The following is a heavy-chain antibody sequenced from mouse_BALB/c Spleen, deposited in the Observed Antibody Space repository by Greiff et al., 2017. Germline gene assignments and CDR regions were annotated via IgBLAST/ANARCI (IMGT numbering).Heavy chain of an antibody. CDR1: GFSLTSYG. CDR2: IWAGGST. CDR3: ARGSGEFAY. V-gene: IGHV2-9*02. Sequence: VKVVESGPGLVAPSQSLSITCTVSGFSLTSYGVHWVRQPPGKGLEWLGVIWAGGSTNYNSALMSRLSISKDNSKSQVFLKMNSLQTDDTAMYYCARGSGEFAYWGQGTLVTVSA. J-gene: IGHJ3*01. D-gene: IGHD3-2*02.